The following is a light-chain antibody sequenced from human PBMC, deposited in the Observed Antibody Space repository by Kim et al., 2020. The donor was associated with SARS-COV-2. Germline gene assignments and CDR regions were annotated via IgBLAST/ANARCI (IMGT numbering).Light chain of an antibody. CDR1: QSVGTN. CDR2: SAS. J-gene: IGKJ4*01. CDR3: QQYNNWPPLT. V-gene: IGKV3-15*01. Sequence: APGESATLSCRASQSVGTNLAWYQQKPGQAPRLLIHSASTRATGIPARFSGSGSGTEFTLTISSLQSEDFAVYYCQQYNNWPPLTFGGGTKVDIK.